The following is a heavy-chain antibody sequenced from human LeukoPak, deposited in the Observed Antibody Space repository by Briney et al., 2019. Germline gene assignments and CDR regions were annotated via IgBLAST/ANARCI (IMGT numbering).Heavy chain of an antibody. Sequence: GGSLRLSCAASGFTFSNYGMHWVRQAPGKGLEWVAFTRYDGTNKYYADSVKGRLTISRDNAKNSLYLQMNSLKTEDTAVYYCTRLTAVAGVGDYWGQGTLVTVSS. CDR2: TRYDGTNK. CDR3: TRLTAVAGVGDY. D-gene: IGHD6-19*01. V-gene: IGHV3-30*02. J-gene: IGHJ4*02. CDR1: GFTFSNYG.